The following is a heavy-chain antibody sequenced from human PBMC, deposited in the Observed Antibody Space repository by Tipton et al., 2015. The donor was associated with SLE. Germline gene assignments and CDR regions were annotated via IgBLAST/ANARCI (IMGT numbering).Heavy chain of an antibody. CDR3: AKGTSTSYYYFYYMDV. CDR2: ISTTVTST. CDR1: GFTLRSYS. J-gene: IGHJ6*03. V-gene: IGHV3-23*01. Sequence: SLRLSCAASGFTLRSYSMNWVRQAPGKGLDWVSAISTTVTSTYYADSVKGRFTISRDNSKKTLYLQMNSLRAEDTAVYYCAKGTSTSYYYFYYMDVWGKGTTVTVSS. D-gene: IGHD1-7*01.